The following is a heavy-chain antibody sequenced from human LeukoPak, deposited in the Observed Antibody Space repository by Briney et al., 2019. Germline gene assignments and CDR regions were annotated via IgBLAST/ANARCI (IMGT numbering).Heavy chain of an antibody. Sequence: ASVKVSCKASGYTFTSYGISWVRQAPGQGLEWMGWISAYNGNTNYAQKLQGRVTMTTDTSTSTAYMELRSLRSDDTAVYYCARTTVAGGSVDAFDIWGRGTMVTVSS. CDR1: GYTFTSYG. D-gene: IGHD6-19*01. J-gene: IGHJ3*02. CDR2: ISAYNGNT. CDR3: ARTTVAGGSVDAFDI. V-gene: IGHV1-18*01.